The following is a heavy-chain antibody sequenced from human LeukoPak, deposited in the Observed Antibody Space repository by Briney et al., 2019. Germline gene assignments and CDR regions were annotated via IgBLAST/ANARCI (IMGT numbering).Heavy chain of an antibody. CDR2: ISAGGGTT. J-gene: IGHJ4*02. CDR1: GFTFSSYA. V-gene: IGHV3-23*01. Sequence: TGGSLRLSCAASGFTFSSYAMSWVRQTPGKGLEWVSVISAGGGTTHYADSVKGRFTISRDNSKNTLYLQMNSLRAEDTAVYYCAKILGGISLLPIDSWGQGTLVTVSS. CDR3: AKILGGISLLPIDS. D-gene: IGHD2-8*02.